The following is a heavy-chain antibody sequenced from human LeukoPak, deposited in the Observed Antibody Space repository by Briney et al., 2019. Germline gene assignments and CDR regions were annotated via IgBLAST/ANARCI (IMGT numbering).Heavy chain of an antibody. CDR1: GFTFSSYA. D-gene: IGHD1-26*01. Sequence: GGSLRLSCAASGFTFSSYAMSWVRQAPGKGLEWVSAISGSGGSTYYADSVKGRFTISRDNSKNTLYLQMNSLRAEDTAVYYCAKVRSWGSYPMVIEYYFDYWGQGTLVTVSS. V-gene: IGHV3-23*01. CDR2: ISGSGGST. CDR3: AKVRSWGSYPMVIEYYFDY. J-gene: IGHJ4*02.